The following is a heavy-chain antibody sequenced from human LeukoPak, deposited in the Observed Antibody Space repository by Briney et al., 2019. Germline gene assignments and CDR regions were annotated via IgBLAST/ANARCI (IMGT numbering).Heavy chain of an antibody. CDR3: ARSPSSYYYFDS. Sequence: GGSLRLSCAASGFTFSSYAMHWVRQAPGKGLEWLAVVWYDGSKKFYADSVKGRFTLSRDNSKNTVFLQMDSLRAADTAVYYCARSPSSYYYFDSWGQGTLVTVSS. CDR2: VWYDGSKK. J-gene: IGHJ4*02. D-gene: IGHD2-15*01. V-gene: IGHV3-33*03. CDR1: GFTFSSYA.